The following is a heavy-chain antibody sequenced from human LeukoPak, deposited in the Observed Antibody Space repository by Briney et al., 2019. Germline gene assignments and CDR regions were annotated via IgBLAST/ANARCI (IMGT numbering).Heavy chain of an antibody. CDR2: IYYSGST. D-gene: IGHD3-10*01. Sequence: PSETLSLTCTVSGGCISTYYWSWIRQPPGKGLEWMGYIYYSGSTNYNPSLKSRVTISVDTSKNQFSLKLSSVTAADTAVYYCARVMVRGVIDYWGQGTLVTVSS. J-gene: IGHJ4*02. V-gene: IGHV4-59*01. CDR1: GGCISTYY. CDR3: ARVMVRGVIDY.